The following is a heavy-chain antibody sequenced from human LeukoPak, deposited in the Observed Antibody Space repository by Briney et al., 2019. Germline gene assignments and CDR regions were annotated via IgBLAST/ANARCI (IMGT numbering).Heavy chain of an antibody. CDR3: ARACSSTSCYTR. CDR1: GYSISSGYY. CDR2: IYHSGST. V-gene: IGHV4-38-2*01. Sequence: KPSETLSLTCAVSGYSISSGYYWGWIRQPPGKELEWIGSIYHSGSTYYNPSLKSRVTISVDTSKNQFSLKLSSVTAADTAVYYCARACSSTSCYTRWGQGTLVTVSS. D-gene: IGHD2-2*02. J-gene: IGHJ4*02.